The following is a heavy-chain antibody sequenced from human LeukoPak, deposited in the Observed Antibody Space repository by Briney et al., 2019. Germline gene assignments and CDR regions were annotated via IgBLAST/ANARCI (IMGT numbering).Heavy chain of an antibody. CDR2: MNPNSGNT. D-gene: IGHD6-6*01. CDR1: GYTLTELS. Sequence: ASVKVSCKVSGYTLTELSMHWVRQATGQGLEWMGWMNPNSGNTGYAQKFQGRVTITRNTSISTAYMELSSLRSEDTAVYYCARGVAARPKVKNYYYMDVWGKGTTVTVSS. J-gene: IGHJ6*03. V-gene: IGHV1-8*03. CDR3: ARGVAARPKVKNYYYMDV.